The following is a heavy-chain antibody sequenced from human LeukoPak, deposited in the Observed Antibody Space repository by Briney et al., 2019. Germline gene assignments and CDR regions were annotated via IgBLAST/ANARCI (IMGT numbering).Heavy chain of an antibody. V-gene: IGHV4-34*01. CDR1: GGSFSGYY. CDR3: ARGSGTGGYFDY. CDR2: INHSGST. D-gene: IGHD1-26*01. J-gene: IGHJ4*02. Sequence: SETLSLTCAVYGGSFSGYYWSWIRQPPGKGLEWIGEINHSGSTNYNPSLKSRVTISVDTSKNQFSLNLSSVTAADTAVYYCARGSGTGGYFDYWGQGTLVTVSS.